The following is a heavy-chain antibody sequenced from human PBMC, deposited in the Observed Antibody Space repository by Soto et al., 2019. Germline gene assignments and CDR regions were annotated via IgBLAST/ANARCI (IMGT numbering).Heavy chain of an antibody. CDR2: ISGSVGST. CDR3: AKDGGGSWYSSPFDP. CDR1: GFTFSSYA. Sequence: EVQLLESGGGLVQPGGSLRLSCAASGFTFSSYAMSWVRQAPGKGLEWVSAISGSVGSTYYADSVKGRVTISRDNSKNTLYLQMNSLRAEDTDVYYCAKDGGGSWYSSPFDPWGQGTLVTVSS. V-gene: IGHV3-23*01. J-gene: IGHJ5*02. D-gene: IGHD6-13*01.